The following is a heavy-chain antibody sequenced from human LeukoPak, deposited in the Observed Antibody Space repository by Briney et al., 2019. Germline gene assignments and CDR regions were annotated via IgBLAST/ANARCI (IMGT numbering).Heavy chain of an antibody. CDR2: ITGSGRGT. CDR1: GFTVSSYG. V-gene: IGHV3-23*01. CDR3: SKDPNGDYVGAFDM. J-gene: IGHJ3*02. D-gene: IGHD4-17*01. Sequence: PGGSLRLSCAASGFTVSSYGMTWVRQAPGKGLEWVSSITGSGRGTYYADSVKGRFSVSRDNSQNTVFLHMNSLRADDTALYYCSKDPNGDYVGAFDMWGPGTMVTVSS.